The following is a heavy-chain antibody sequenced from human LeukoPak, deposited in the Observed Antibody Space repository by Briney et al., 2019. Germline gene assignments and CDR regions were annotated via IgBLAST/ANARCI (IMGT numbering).Heavy chain of an antibody. CDR1: GFTFSRYW. CDR3: AREFCSGAYCYPMGAFDM. D-gene: IGHD2-15*01. CDR2: IEQDGSEK. Sequence: GGSLRLSCAASGFTFSRYWMSWVRQAPGKGLEWVANIEQDGSEKYYVDSVKGRFTISRDNAKNSLYLQMNSLRAEDTAVYYCAREFCSGAYCYPMGAFDMWRQGTMVTVSS. V-gene: IGHV3-7*01. J-gene: IGHJ3*02.